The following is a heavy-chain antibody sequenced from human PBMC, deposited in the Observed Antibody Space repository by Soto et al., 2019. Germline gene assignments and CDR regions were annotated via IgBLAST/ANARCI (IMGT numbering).Heavy chain of an antibody. CDR1: GYPFTSYG. D-gene: IGHD6-13*01. J-gene: IGHJ6*02. CDR2: ISAYNGNT. V-gene: IGHV1-18*01. Sequence: VKLSCTASGYPFTSYGISWVRHTPGQGPEWMGWISAYNGNTNYAQKLQGRVTMTTDTSTSTAYMELSSLRSEDTAVYYCATWRQMVRYHYYYYGMDVWGQGTTVTVSS. CDR3: ATWRQMVRYHYYYYGMDV.